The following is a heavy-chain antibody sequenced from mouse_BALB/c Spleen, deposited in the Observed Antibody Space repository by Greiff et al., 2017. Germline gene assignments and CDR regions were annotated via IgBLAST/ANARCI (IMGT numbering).Heavy chain of an antibody. Sequence: EVQLVESGPELVKPGASVKIPCKASGYTFTDYNMDWVKQSHGKSLEWIGDINPNNGGTIYNQKFKGKATLTVDKSSSTAYMELRSLTSEDTAVYYCARVITTADYYAMDYWGQGTSVTVSS. CDR3: ARVITTADYYAMDY. D-gene: IGHD1-1*01. CDR1: GYTFTDYN. CDR2: INPNNGGT. V-gene: IGHV1-18*01. J-gene: IGHJ4*01.